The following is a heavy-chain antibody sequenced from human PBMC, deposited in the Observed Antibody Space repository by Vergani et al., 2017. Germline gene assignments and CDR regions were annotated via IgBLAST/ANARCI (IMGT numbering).Heavy chain of an antibody. D-gene: IGHD3-10*01. J-gene: IGHJ4*02. CDR1: GGSFSGYY. CDR2: INHSGST. CDR3: ASVRVRGRQTIDY. V-gene: IGHV4-34*01. Sequence: QVQLQQWGAGLLKPSETLSLTCAVYGGSFSGYYWSWIRQPPGKGLEWIGEINHSGSTNYNPSLKSRVTISVDTSKNQFSLKLSSVTAADTAVYYCASVRVRGRQTIDYWGQGTQVTVSS.